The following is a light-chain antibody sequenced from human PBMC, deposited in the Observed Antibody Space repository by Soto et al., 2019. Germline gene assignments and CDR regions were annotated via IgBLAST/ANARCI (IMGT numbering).Light chain of an antibody. V-gene: IGKV2-30*01. Sequence: DVVMTQSPLSLPVTLGQPASISCRSSQSLVFSDGNTYLNWFQQRPGQSPRRLIYKVSNRDSGVPDRFSGSGSGTDFTLPISRVEAEDVGVYYCMQGTHWPPTFGQGTKVEIK. J-gene: IGKJ1*01. CDR3: MQGTHWPPT. CDR1: QSLVFSDGNTY. CDR2: KVS.